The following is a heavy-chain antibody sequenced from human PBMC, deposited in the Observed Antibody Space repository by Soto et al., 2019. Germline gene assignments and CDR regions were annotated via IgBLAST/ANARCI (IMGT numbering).Heavy chain of an antibody. D-gene: IGHD2-21*02. CDR3: ARDRGIVVVTAIPGWFDP. V-gene: IGHV1-69*13. CDR2: IIPIFGTA. Sequence: SVTVSCKASGYTFTSYAMHWVRQAPGQGLEWMGGIIPIFGTANYAQKFQGRVTITADGSTSTAYMELSSLRSEDTAVYYCARDRGIVVVTAIPGWFDPWGQGTLVTVSS. CDR1: GYTFTSYA. J-gene: IGHJ5*02.